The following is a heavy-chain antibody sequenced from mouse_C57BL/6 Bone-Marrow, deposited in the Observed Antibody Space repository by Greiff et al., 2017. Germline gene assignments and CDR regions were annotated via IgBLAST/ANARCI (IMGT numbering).Heavy chain of an antibody. CDR1: GYAFSSYW. CDR3: ARYGPSFCGSTRAWFAY. V-gene: IGHV1-80*01. CDR2: IYPGDGDT. Sequence: QVQLQQSGAELVKPGASVKISCKASGYAFSSYWMNWVKQRPGQGLEWIGQIYPGDGDTNYNGKFKGQATLTADKSSSTAYMQLSSLTSEDSAVYFCARYGPSFCGSTRAWFAYWGQGTLVTVSA. D-gene: IGHD1-1*01. J-gene: IGHJ3*01.